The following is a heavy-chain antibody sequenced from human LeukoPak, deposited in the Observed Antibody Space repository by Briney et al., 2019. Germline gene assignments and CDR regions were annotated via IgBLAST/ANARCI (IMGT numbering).Heavy chain of an antibody. J-gene: IGHJ6*03. CDR1: GGSISSGSYY. V-gene: IGHV4-61*02. CDR3: ARDRVDTAMVMEYYYYYMDV. Sequence: SQTLSLTCTVSGGSISSGSYYWSWIRQPAGKGLEWLGRIYTSGSTNYNPSLKSRVTISVDTSKNQFSLKLSSVTAADTAVYYCARDRVDTAMVMEYYYYYMDVWGKGTTVTISS. D-gene: IGHD5-18*01. CDR2: IYTSGST.